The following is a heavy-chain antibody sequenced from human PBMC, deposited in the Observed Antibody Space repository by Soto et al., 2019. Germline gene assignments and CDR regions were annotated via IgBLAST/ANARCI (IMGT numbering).Heavy chain of an antibody. D-gene: IGHD6-19*01. J-gene: IGHJ6*02. CDR2: IIPIFGTA. V-gene: IGHV1-69*13. CDR1: GGTFSSYA. Sequence: GASVKVSCKASGGTFSSYAISWVRQAPGQGLEWMGGIIPIFGTANYAQKFQGRVTITADESTSTAYMELSSLRSEDTAVYYCARVRPAVAGTREHYYYYYGMDVWGQGTTVTVSS. CDR3: ARVRPAVAGTREHYYYYYGMDV.